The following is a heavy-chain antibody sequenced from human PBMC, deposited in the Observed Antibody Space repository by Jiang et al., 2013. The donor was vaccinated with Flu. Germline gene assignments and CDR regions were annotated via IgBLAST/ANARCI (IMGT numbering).Heavy chain of an antibody. V-gene: IGHV3-23*01. J-gene: IGHJ4*02. CDR1: GFTFSSYA. CDR3: ARSTYYDFWSGYYTKYYFDY. Sequence: GLVQPGGSLRLSCAASGFTFSSYAMSWVRQAPGKGLEWVSAISGSGGSTYYADSVKGRFTISRDNSKNTLYLQMNSLRAEDTAVYYCARSTYYDFWSGYYTKYYFDYWGQGTLVTVSS. CDR2: ISGSGGST. D-gene: IGHD3-3*01.